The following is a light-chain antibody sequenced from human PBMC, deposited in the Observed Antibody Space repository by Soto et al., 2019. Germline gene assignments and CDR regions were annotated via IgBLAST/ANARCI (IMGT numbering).Light chain of an antibody. CDR1: QSLSVSY. J-gene: IGKJ1*01. V-gene: IGKV3-20*01. CDR3: HQFGDSPQT. CDR2: GTS. Sequence: EIVLTQSPGTLSLSPGDRATLSCRASQSLSVSYMAWYQQRPGQAPRILIYGTSTRAAGVPDRFSGSGSGTDFPLAISRLEPEDFAVYYCHQFGDSPQTFDQGTTVEI.